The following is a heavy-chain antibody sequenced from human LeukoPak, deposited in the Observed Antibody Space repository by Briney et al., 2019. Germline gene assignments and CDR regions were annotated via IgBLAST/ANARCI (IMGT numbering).Heavy chain of an antibody. CDR3: ARGGERYYEPFDI. V-gene: IGHV1-2*02. D-gene: IGHD3-22*01. CDR1: GYTFTGYY. CDR2: INPNSGGT. J-gene: IGHJ3*02. Sequence: ASVKVSCKAPGYTFTGYYMHWVRQAPGQGLEWMGWINPNSGGTNYAQKFQGRVTMTRDTSISTAYMELSRLRSDDTAVYYCARGGERYYEPFDIWGQGTMVTVSS.